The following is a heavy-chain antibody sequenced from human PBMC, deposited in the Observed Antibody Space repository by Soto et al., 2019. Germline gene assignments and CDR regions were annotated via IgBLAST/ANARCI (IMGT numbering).Heavy chain of an antibody. J-gene: IGHJ4*02. D-gene: IGHD2-2*01. V-gene: IGHV4-4*07. CDR2: MYTSGSP. CDR1: GGSSSSYY. Sequence: SETLSLPCTVCGGSSSSYYWSWIRQPAGKGLQWIGRMYTSGSPNYNTSLKSRVTMSVDTSKNQFSLKLSSVTAADTAVYYCERACSSTSCYDVFDSWGQGTLVTVSS. CDR3: ERACSSTSCYDVFDS.